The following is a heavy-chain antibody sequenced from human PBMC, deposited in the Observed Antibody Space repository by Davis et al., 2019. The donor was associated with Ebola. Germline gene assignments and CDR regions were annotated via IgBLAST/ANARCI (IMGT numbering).Heavy chain of an antibody. J-gene: IGHJ4*02. CDR3: TSIIQDDDY. Sequence: GESLMISCAASGFTFSGSAMHWVRQASGKGLEWVGRIRSKANSYATAYAASVKGRFTISRDDSKNTAYLQMNNLKTEDTAVYYCTSIIQDDDYWGQGTLVTVSS. CDR2: IRSKANSYAT. V-gene: IGHV3-73*01. D-gene: IGHD5-18*01. CDR1: GFTFSGSA.